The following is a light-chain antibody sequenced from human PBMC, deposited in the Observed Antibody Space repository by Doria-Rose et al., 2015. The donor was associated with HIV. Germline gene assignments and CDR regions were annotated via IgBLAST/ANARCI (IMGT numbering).Light chain of an antibody. V-gene: IGKV3-11*01. CDR3: QQRNNWPT. CDR2: DAS. J-gene: IGKJ4*01. CDR1: QSVSSD. Sequence: TQAPATLSLSPRESATLSRRASQSVSSDFVWYHQKPGQAPRLLIYDASNRATGIPARFSGSGSGTDFTLTISSLEPEDFAVYYCQQRNNWPTFGGGTKVEI.